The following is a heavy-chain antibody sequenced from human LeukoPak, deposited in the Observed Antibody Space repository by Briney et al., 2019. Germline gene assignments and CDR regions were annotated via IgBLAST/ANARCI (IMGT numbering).Heavy chain of an antibody. D-gene: IGHD6-13*01. Sequence: PGGCLRPSCAASGFTVSSNYMSWVRQAPGKGLEWVSVIYSGGSTYYADSVKGRFTISRDNSKNTLYLQMNSLRAEDTAVYYCARDSSSWYGRYYYGMDVWGRGTTVTVSS. CDR3: ARDSSSWYGRYYYGMDV. V-gene: IGHV3-53*01. J-gene: IGHJ6*02. CDR2: IYSGGST. CDR1: GFTVSSNY.